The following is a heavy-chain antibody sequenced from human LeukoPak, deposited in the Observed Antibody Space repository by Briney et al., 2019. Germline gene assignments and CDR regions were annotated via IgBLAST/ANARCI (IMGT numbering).Heavy chain of an antibody. J-gene: IGHJ4*02. Sequence: PGGSLRLSCAASGFTFSSYSINWVRQAPGKGLELDPSITSSSSYIYYADSVKGRFTISRDNAKNSLYLQMNSLRAEDTAVYYCVRDSRDGYNRFDFWGQGTLVIVSS. D-gene: IGHD5-24*01. CDR1: GFTFSSYS. V-gene: IGHV3-21*01. CDR3: VRDSRDGYNRFDF. CDR2: ITSSSSYI.